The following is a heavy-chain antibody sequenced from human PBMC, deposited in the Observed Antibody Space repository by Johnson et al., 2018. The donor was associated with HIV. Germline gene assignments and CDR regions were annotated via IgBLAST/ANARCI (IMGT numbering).Heavy chain of an antibody. CDR1: GFTFSRYW. V-gene: IGHV3-74*02. D-gene: IGHD2-2*01. CDR2: INSDGSST. CDR3: ARGIQPDAFDI. Sequence: VQLLESGGGLVQPGGSLRLSCTASGFTFSRYWMHWVRQAPGKGLVWVSRINSDGSSTSYADSVKGRFTISRDNSKNTLYLQMNSLRAEDTAVYYCARGIQPDAFDIWGQGTMVTVSS. J-gene: IGHJ3*02.